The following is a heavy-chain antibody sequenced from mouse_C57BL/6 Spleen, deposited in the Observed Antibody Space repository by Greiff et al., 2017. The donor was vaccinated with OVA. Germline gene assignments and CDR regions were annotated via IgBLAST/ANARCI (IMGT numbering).Heavy chain of an antibody. CDR1: GYTFTSYW. D-gene: IGHD1-1*01. Sequence: QVQLQQPGAELVKPGASVKVSCKASGYTFTSYWMHWVKQRPGQGLEWIGRIHPSDSDTNYNQKFKGKATVTVDKSSSTAYMQLSSLTSEDSAVYYCAILYYYGSGFAYWGQGTLVTVSA. CDR2: IHPSDSDT. CDR3: AILYYYGSGFAY. V-gene: IGHV1-74*01. J-gene: IGHJ3*01.